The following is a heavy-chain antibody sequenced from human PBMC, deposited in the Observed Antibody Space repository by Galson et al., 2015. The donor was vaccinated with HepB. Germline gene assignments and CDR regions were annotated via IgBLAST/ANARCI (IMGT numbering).Heavy chain of an antibody. CDR2: TKSKTDGGTT. D-gene: IGHD6-19*01. V-gene: IGHV3-15*07. J-gene: IGHJ4*02. Sequence: SLRLSCAASGFTFTNAWMNWVRQAPGKGLEWVGHTKSKTDGGTTDYAAPVKGRFTISRDDSKNTLYLQMNSLKTEDTAVYYSTTDVGSGWYSYYFDYWGQGTLVTVSS. CDR3: TTDVGSGWYSYYFDY. CDR1: GFTFTNAW.